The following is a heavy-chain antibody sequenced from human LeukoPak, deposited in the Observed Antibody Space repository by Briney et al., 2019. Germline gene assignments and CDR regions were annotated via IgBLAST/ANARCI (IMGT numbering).Heavy chain of an antibody. CDR2: ISGYKGNT. V-gene: IGHV1-18*01. Sequence: GASVKVSCKTSGYIFTSYGISWVRQAPGQGLEWMGWISGYKGNTKYAQRFQGRVTLTTDTSTSTAYMELRSLRFDDTAVYYCARQSGTYGYWGQGTLVTVSS. CDR1: GYIFTSYG. CDR3: ARQSGTYGY. D-gene: IGHD1-26*01. J-gene: IGHJ4*02.